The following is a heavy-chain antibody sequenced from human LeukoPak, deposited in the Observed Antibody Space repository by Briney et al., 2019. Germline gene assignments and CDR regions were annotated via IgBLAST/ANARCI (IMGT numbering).Heavy chain of an antibody. CDR1: GFTFSSYE. CDR3: ASMVRGNFDY. CDR2: ISSSGSTI. J-gene: IGHJ4*02. D-gene: IGHD3-10*01. Sequence: PGGSLRLSCAASGFTFSSYEMNWVRQAPGKGLEWVSYISSSGSTIYYADSVKGRFTISRDNAKNSLYLQMNSLRAEDTAVCYCASMVRGNFDYWGQGTLVTVSS. V-gene: IGHV3-48*03.